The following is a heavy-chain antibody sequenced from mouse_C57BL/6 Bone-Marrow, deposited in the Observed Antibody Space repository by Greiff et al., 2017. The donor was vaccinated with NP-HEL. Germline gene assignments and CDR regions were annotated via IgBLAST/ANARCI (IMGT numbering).Heavy chain of an antibody. CDR2: IRSKSNNYAT. Sequence: EVMLVESGGGLVQPKGSLKLSCAASGFSFNTYAMNWVRQAPGKGVEWVARIRSKSNNYATYYADSVKDRFTISRDDSESMLYLQMNNLKTEDTAMYYCVRGYGYAMDYWGQGTSVTVSS. D-gene: IGHD2-2*01. J-gene: IGHJ4*01. CDR3: VRGYGYAMDY. V-gene: IGHV10-1*01. CDR1: GFSFNTYA.